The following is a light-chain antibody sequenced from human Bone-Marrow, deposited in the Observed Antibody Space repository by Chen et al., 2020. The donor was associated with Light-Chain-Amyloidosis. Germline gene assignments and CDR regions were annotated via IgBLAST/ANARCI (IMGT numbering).Light chain of an antibody. J-gene: IGLJ2*01. CDR3: QSADSSGTYEVI. V-gene: IGLV3-25*03. Sequence: SYELTQPPSVSVSPGQTARITCSGDDLPTKYAYWYQQKPGQAPVLVIHRDTERPSGISERFSGSSEGTTATLTISGVQAEDEADYRCQSADSSGTYEVIFGGGTKLTVL. CDR1: DLPTKY. CDR2: RDT.